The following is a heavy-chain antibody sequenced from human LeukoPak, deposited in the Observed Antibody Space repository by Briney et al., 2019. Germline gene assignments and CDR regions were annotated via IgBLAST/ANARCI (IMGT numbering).Heavy chain of an antibody. Sequence: GGSLRLSCAASEFTVSSNYMNWVRQAPGKGLEWVSDIYSGGSTYYADSVKGRFTISRDNSKNTLYLQMNSLRAEDTAVYYCAGGARRQQPFDYWGQGTLVTVSS. V-gene: IGHV3-66*01. J-gene: IGHJ4*02. CDR2: IYSGGST. CDR3: AGGARRQQPFDY. D-gene: IGHD6-13*01. CDR1: EFTVSSNY.